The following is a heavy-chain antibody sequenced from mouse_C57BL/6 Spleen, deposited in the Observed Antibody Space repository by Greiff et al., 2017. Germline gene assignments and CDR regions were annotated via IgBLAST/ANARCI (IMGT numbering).Heavy chain of an antibody. V-gene: IGHV5-17*01. Sequence: EVKVVESGGGLVKPGGSLKLSSAASGFTFSDYGMHWVRQAPEKGLEWVAYISSGSSTIYYEDTVKGRFTISRDNAKNTLFLQMTSLRSEDTAMYYCARDIGSVDYWGQGTTLTVSS. CDR2: ISSGSSTI. D-gene: IGHD2-14*01. CDR3: ARDIGSVDY. J-gene: IGHJ2*01. CDR1: GFTFSDYG.